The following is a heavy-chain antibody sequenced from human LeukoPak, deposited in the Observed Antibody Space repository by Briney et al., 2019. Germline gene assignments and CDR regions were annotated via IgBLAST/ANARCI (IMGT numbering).Heavy chain of an antibody. CDR3: AKRPSDYGDYVTYYDY. D-gene: IGHD4-17*01. CDR1: GFSFISYG. V-gene: IGHV3-30*18. J-gene: IGHJ4*02. CDR2: ISDDGKSK. Sequence: GGSLRLSCAASGFSFISYGMHWVRQAPGKGLEWVGVISDDGKSKDYADSVKGRFTISRDNSKDTLYLQMNSLRAEDTAVYYCAKRPSDYGDYVTYYDYWGQGTLVNVSS.